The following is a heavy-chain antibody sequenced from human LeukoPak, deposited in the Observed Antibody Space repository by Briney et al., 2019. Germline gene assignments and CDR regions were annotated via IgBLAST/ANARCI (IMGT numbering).Heavy chain of an antibody. CDR2: IDPSDSYT. CDR3: ARLRGYDSDY. V-gene: IGHV5-10-1*01. D-gene: IGHD5-12*01. CDR1: GYSFTSYW. J-gene: IGHJ4*02. Sequence: GESLKISCKGSGYSFTSYWISWVRQMPGTGLEWIGSIDPSDSYTNYSPSFQGHVTISADKSISTAYLQWSSLKASDTAMYYCARLRGYDSDYWGQGTLVTVSS.